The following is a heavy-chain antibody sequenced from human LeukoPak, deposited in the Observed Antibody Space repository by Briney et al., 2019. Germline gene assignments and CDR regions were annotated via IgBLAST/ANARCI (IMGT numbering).Heavy chain of an antibody. CDR1: GDSISGFY. D-gene: IGHD3/OR15-3a*01. CDR2: FDNSGGS. J-gene: IGHJ4*02. Sequence: SETLSLTCNVSGDSISGFYWAWIRQPPGKGLEWIGYFDNSGGSNYNPALESRVIISVDTSKNQFSLKLRSMTAADTAVYYCARWNYDIWTGHRYFDYWGQGTLVIVSS. CDR3: ARWNYDIWTGHRYFDY. V-gene: IGHV4-59*01.